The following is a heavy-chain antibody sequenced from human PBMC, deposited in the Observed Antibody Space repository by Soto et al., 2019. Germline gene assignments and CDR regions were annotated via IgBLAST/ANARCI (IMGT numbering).Heavy chain of an antibody. CDR1: GYTLTELS. CDR2: FDPEDGET. V-gene: IGHV1-24*01. D-gene: IGHD3-22*01. Sequence: ASVKVSWKVSGYTLTELSMHWVRQAPGKGLEWMGGFDPEDGETIYAQKFQGRVTMTEDTSTDTAYMELSSLRSEDMAVYYCATLFSPSDYYDSSGLWGQGTMVTVSS. CDR3: ATLFSPSDYYDSSGL. J-gene: IGHJ3*01.